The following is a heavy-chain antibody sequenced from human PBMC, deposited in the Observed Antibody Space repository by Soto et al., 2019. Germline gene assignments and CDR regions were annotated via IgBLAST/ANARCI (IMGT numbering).Heavy chain of an antibody. Sequence: SETLSLTCTVSGGSISSGGYYWSWIRQHPGKGLEWIGYIYYSGSTYYNPSLKSRVIVSVDTSKNQFSLKLSSVTAADTAVYYCARVSDSSSWTRAFDTWGQETRATVS. CDR2: IYYSGST. CDR3: ARVSDSSSWTRAFDT. D-gene: IGHD6-13*01. CDR1: GGSISSGGYY. J-gene: IGHJ3*02. V-gene: IGHV4-31*03.